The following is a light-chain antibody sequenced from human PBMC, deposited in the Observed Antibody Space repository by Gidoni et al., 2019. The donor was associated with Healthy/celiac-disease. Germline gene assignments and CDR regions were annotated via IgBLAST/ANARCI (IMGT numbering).Light chain of an antibody. Sequence: PGQSITISCTGTSSDVGGYNYVSWYQQHPGKAPKLMIYDVSNRPSGVSNRFSGSKSGNTASLTISGLQAEDEADYYCSSYTCSSTLVFGGGTKLTVL. CDR1: SSDVGGYNY. CDR2: DVS. J-gene: IGLJ2*01. V-gene: IGLV2-14*04. CDR3: SSYTCSSTLV.